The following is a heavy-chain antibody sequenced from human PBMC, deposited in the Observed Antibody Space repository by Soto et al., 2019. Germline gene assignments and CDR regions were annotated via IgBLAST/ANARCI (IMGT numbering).Heavy chain of an antibody. J-gene: IGHJ2*01. CDR1: GGSISSYY. CDR2: IYYPGST. Sequence: QVQLQESGPGLVKPSETLSLTCTVSGGSISSYYWSWIRQPPGKGLEWIGYIYYPGSTNYNPSLKSRATISVDTSTTLFSLQLSSVTAADTAVYYCANFTWYFELWGRGTLVTVSS. V-gene: IGHV4-59*01. CDR3: ANFTWYFEL.